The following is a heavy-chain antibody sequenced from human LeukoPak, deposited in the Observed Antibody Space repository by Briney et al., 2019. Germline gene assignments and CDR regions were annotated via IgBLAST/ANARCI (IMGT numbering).Heavy chain of an antibody. CDR2: IYHSGST. Sequence: SETLSLTCAASGYTISSDYYWGWIRQPPRKGVEWIWSIYHSGSTDYNPSLKSRVTISVDTSKNQFSLKLSSVTAADTAVYYCARVTVTTAAFDYWGQGTLVTVSS. CDR1: GYTISSDYY. V-gene: IGHV4-38-2*01. J-gene: IGHJ4*02. D-gene: IGHD4-17*01. CDR3: ARVTVTTAAFDY.